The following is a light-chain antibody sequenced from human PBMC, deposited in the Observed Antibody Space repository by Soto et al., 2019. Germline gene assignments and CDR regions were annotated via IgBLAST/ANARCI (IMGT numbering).Light chain of an antibody. CDR2: DAS. CDR3: QQYNNWHPLT. J-gene: IGKJ4*01. Sequence: EIVMTQSPGTLSVSPGERATLSCRASQSVSINLAWYQPKPGQAPRLLIYDASTRATGIPARFSGSGSGTEFTLTISSLQSKDFAVYYCQQYNNWHPLTFGGGTKVEIK. V-gene: IGKV3D-15*01. CDR1: QSVSIN.